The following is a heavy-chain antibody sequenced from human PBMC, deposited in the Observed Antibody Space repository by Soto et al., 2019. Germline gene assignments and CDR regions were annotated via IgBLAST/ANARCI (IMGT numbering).Heavy chain of an antibody. Sequence: GGSLRLSCAASGFTFSSYWMHWVRQAPGKGLVWVSRINSDGSSTSYADSVKGRFTISRDNAKNTLYLQMNSLRAEDTAVYYCARVVSAAAGIRYNWFDPWGQGTLVTVSS. J-gene: IGHJ5*02. CDR2: INSDGSST. D-gene: IGHD6-13*01. V-gene: IGHV3-74*01. CDR3: ARVVSAAAGIRYNWFDP. CDR1: GFTFSSYW.